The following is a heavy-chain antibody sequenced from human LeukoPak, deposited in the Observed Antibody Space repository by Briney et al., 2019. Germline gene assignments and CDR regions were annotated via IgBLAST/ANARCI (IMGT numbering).Heavy chain of an antibody. D-gene: IGHD3-22*01. CDR2: IYPSDSDT. CDR3: ATAGGDSSGLDAFDI. J-gene: IGHJ3*02. Sequence: GESLKISCKGPGYSFTSYWIGWGRQMPGKGLEWMGIIYPSDSDTRYSPSFQGQVTISADKSISTAYLQWSSLKASDTAMYYCATAGGDSSGLDAFDIWGQGTMVTVSS. V-gene: IGHV5-51*01. CDR1: GYSFTSYW.